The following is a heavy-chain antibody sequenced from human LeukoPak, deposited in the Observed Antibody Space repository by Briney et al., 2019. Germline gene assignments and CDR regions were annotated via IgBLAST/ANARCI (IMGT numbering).Heavy chain of an antibody. V-gene: IGHV3-7*01. CDR2: IKQDGSEK. CDR3: ARDFLYDSSAIYYYYGMDV. J-gene: IGHJ6*02. D-gene: IGHD3-22*01. CDR1: GFTFSSYW. Sequence: GGSLRLSCAASGFTFSSYWMSWVRQAPGKGLEWVANIKQDGSEKYYVDSVKGRFTISRDNAKNSLYLQMNSLRAEDTAVYYCARDFLYDSSAIYYYYGMDVWGQGTTVTVSS.